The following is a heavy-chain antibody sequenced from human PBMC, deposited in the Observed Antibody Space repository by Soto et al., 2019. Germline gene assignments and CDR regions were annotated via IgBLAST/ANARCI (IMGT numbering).Heavy chain of an antibody. J-gene: IGHJ6*02. CDR1: GGTFSSYT. CDR2: IIPILGIA. V-gene: IGHV1-69*02. CDR3: ARCPINYYGMDV. Sequence: QVQLVQSGAEVKKPGSSVKVSCKASGGTFSSYTISWVRQAPGQGLEWMGRIIPILGIANYAQKFQGRVTXXAXXSTSTAYMELSSLRSEDTAVYYCARCPINYYGMDVWGQGTTVTVSS.